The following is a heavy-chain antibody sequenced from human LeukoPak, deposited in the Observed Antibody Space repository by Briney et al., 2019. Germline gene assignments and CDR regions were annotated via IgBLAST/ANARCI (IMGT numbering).Heavy chain of an antibody. V-gene: IGHV4-59*01. CDR2: IYYSGST. D-gene: IGHD5-18*01. CDR1: GGSISSYY. CDR3: ARQGYSYGYYYYYGMDV. J-gene: IGHJ6*02. Sequence: SETLSLTCTVSGGSISSYYWSWIRQPPGKGLEWIGYIYYSGSTNYNPSLKSRVTISVDTSKNQFSLKLSPVTAADTAVYYCARQGYSYGYYYYYGMDVWGQGTTVTVSS.